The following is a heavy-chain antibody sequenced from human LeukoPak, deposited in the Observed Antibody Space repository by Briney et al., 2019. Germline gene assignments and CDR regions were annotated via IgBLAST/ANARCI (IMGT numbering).Heavy chain of an antibody. Sequence: SETLSLTCTVSGGSIRSSSYYWGRIRPPPGKGLEWIGSIYYSGSTYYNPSLKSRVTISVDTSKNQFSLKLSSVTAADTAVYYCARHYSRDCSSTSCLYHVDYWGQGTLVTVSS. CDR2: IYYSGST. CDR3: ARHYSRDCSSTSCLYHVDY. D-gene: IGHD2-2*01. CDR1: GGSIRSSSYY. V-gene: IGHV4-39*01. J-gene: IGHJ4*02.